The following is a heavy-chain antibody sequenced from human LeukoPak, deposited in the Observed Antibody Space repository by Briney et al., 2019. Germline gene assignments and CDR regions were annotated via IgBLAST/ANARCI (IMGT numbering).Heavy chain of an antibody. Sequence: ASVKVSCKASGYTFTGYYMHWVRQAPGQGLEWMGWINPNSGGTNYAQKFQGRVTMTRDTSISTAYMELSRLRSDDTAVYYCAIPIREYSYGYRDYWGQGTLVTVSS. CDR3: AIPIREYSYGYRDY. V-gene: IGHV1-2*02. CDR2: INPNSGGT. D-gene: IGHD5-18*01. J-gene: IGHJ4*02. CDR1: GYTFTGYY.